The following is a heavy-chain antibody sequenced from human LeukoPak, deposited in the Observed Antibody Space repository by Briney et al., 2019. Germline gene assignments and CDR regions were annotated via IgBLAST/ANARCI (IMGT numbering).Heavy chain of an antibody. V-gene: IGHV1-46*01. D-gene: IGHD5-12*01. J-gene: IGHJ4*02. Sequence: GASVKVSCKASGYTLTSYYMHWVRQAPGQGPGRMGVINPSGGSTTSYAQKIQGRVTMTRDTSMSTVPMELSSLRSEDTAVYFCARGTLRCFDFWGQGTLVTVSS. CDR3: ARGTLRCFDF. CDR1: GYTLTSYY. CDR2: INPSGGSTT.